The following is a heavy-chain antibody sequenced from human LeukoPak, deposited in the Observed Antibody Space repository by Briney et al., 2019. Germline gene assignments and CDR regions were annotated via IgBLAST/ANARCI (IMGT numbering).Heavy chain of an antibody. CDR1: GGSISSYY. D-gene: IGHD6-13*01. J-gene: IGHJ5*02. V-gene: IGHV4-59*08. CDR3: ARTAASDWFDP. CDR2: IYYSGST. Sequence: PSETLSLTCTVSGGSISSYYWSWIRQPPGKGLEWIGYIYYSGSTNYNPSLKSRVTISVDTSKNQSSLKLSSVTAADTAVYYCARTAASDWFDPWGQGTLVTVSS.